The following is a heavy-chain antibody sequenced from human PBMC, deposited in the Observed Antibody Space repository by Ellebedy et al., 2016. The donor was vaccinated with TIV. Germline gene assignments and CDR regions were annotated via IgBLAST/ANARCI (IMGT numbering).Heavy chain of an antibody. D-gene: IGHD1-26*01. J-gene: IGHJ4*02. Sequence: GESLKISCAASGFTFSSYWMSWVRQAPGKGLEWVANIKQDGSEKYYVDSVKGRFTISRDNAKNSLYLQMNSLRAEDTAVYYCARDSGSNGGGTDDWGQGTLVTVSS. CDR2: IKQDGSEK. CDR1: GFTFSSYW. V-gene: IGHV3-7*03. CDR3: ARDSGSNGGGTDD.